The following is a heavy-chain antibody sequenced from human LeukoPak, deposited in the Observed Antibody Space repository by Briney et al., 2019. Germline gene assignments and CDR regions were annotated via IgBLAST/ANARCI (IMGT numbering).Heavy chain of an antibody. CDR3: ARDLYGDYAFDM. D-gene: IGHD4-17*01. V-gene: IGHV3-21*01. CDR1: GFTFSSYS. CDR2: ISSSSGYI. Sequence: GGSLRLSCAASGFTFSSYSMNWVRQAPGTGLEWVSSISSSSGYIYYADSVKGRFTISRDNANNLLYLQMNSLRAEDTAVFYCARDLYGDYAFDMWGQGTMVTVSS. J-gene: IGHJ3*02.